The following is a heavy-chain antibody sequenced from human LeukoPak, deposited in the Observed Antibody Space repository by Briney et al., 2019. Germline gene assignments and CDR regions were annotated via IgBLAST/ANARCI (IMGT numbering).Heavy chain of an antibody. J-gene: IGHJ4*02. D-gene: IGHD1-26*01. Sequence: SETLSLTCTVSGDSISGYYWTWIRQPAGKGLEWIGRIYTSGSTNYNPSLKSRVTMSVDTSKNQFSQKMSSLTAADTAMYYCARARGGSGSYGHFDSWGQGTLVTVSS. CDR2: IYTSGST. CDR1: GDSISGYY. V-gene: IGHV4-4*07. CDR3: ARARGGSGSYGHFDS.